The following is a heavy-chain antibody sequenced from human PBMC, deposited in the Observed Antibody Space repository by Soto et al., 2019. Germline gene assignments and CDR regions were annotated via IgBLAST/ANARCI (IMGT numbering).Heavy chain of an antibody. CDR2: INHSGST. Sequence: SETLSLTCAVYGGSFSGYYWSWIRQPPGKGLEWIGEINHSGSTNYNPSLKSRVTISVDTSKNQFSLKLSSVTAADTAVYYCARGRRIRYYFDYWGQGTLVTVSS. CDR3: ARGRRIRYYFDY. CDR1: GGSFSGYY. J-gene: IGHJ4*02. D-gene: IGHD2-15*01. V-gene: IGHV4-34*01.